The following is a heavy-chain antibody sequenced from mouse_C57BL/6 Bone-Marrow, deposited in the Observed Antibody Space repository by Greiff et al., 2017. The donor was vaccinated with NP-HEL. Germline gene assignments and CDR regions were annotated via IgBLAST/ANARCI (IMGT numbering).Heavy chain of an antibody. V-gene: IGHV1-74*01. CDR1: GYTFTSYW. CDR2: IHPSDSDT. Sequence: QVQLQQPGAELVKPGASVKVSCKASGYTFTSYWMHWVKQRPGQGLEWIGRIHPSDSDTNYNQKFKGKATLTVDKSSSTAYMQLSSLTSEDSAVYYCAMSTTVVADEDAMDYWGQGTSVTVSS. D-gene: IGHD1-1*01. J-gene: IGHJ4*01. CDR3: AMSTTVVADEDAMDY.